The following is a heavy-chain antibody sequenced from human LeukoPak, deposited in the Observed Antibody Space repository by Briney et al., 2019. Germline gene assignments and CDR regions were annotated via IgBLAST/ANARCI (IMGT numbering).Heavy chain of an antibody. V-gene: IGHV3-23*01. CDR3: AKVPTIFGPFDY. J-gene: IGHJ4*02. CDR1: GFTFSSYA. Sequence: GGSLILSCAASGFTFSSYAMSWVRQAPGKGLEGVSAISGSGGSTYYADSVKGRFTISRDNSKNTLYLQINSLRAEDTAVYYCAKVPTIFGPFDYWGQGTLVTVSS. CDR2: ISGSGGST. D-gene: IGHD3-3*01.